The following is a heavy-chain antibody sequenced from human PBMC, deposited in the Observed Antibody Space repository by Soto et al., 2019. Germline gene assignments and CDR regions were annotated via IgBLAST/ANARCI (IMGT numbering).Heavy chain of an antibody. Sequence: QVQLVQSGAEVKKPGASVKVSCMASGYTFTSYDINWVRQATGQGIEWMGWMNPNSGNTGYAPKFQVRVTMTKNTSTSTAYTELSSMRSEDTAVYYGVRGPIIRGGITYGMDVWGQGTTVTV. D-gene: IGHD3-10*01. CDR1: GYTFTSYD. CDR2: MNPNSGNT. J-gene: IGHJ6*02. CDR3: VRGPIIRGGITYGMDV. V-gene: IGHV1-8*01.